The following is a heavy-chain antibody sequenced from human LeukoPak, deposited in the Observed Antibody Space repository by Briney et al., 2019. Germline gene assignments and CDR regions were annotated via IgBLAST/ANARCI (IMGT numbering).Heavy chain of an antibody. CDR2: ISSSSSYI. V-gene: IGHV3-21*01. D-gene: IGHD6-13*01. CDR3: ARAGIAAAADY. J-gene: IGHJ4*02. Sequence: GGSLRLSCVASGFTFSSYSMKWVRQAPGKGLEWVSSISSSSSYIDYADSVKGRFTISRDNAKNSLYLQMNSLRAEDTAVYYCARAGIAAAADYWGQGTLVTVSS. CDR1: GFTFSSYS.